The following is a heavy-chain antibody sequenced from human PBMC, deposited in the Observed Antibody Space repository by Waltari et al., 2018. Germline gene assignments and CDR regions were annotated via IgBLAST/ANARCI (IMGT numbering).Heavy chain of an antibody. V-gene: IGHV3-21*01. CDR3: ARPLYSYGYEY. CDR2: ISSSSSYI. Sequence: EVQLVESGGGLVKPGGSLRLSCAASGFTFSSYSMNWVRQAPGKGLEGVSSISSSSSYIYYADSVKGRFTISRDNAKNSLYLQMNSLRAEDTAVYYCARPLYSYGYEYWGQGTLVTVSS. J-gene: IGHJ4*02. D-gene: IGHD5-18*01. CDR1: GFTFSSYS.